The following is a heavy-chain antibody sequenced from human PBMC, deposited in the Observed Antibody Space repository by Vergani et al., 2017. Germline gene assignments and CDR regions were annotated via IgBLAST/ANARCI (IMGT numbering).Heavy chain of an antibody. Sequence: QVQLVESGGGVVQPGRSLRLSCAASGFTFSSYGMHWVRQAPGKGLEWVAVIWYDGSNKYYADSVKGRFTISRDNSKNTLYLQMNSLRAEDTAVYYCARDGGGPAALIAGEDYWGQGTLVTVSS. D-gene: IGHD6-13*01. CDR3: ARDGGGPAALIAGEDY. V-gene: IGHV3-33*01. J-gene: IGHJ4*02. CDR1: GFTFSSYG. CDR2: IWYDGSNK.